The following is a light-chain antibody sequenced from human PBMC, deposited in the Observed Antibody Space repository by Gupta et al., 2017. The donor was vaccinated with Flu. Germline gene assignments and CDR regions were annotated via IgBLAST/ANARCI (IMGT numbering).Light chain of an antibody. CDR3: MQGSRWPWT. J-gene: IGKJ1*01. Sequence: DAVMTQSSLSLPVTLGQPDSISCRSSQSLVYSDGNISLHWFQQRPGQTPMRLIYQASHRDSGVPSRFSGSCSGTDFTLKISRVEAEDVGVYYCMQGSRWPWTFGQGTKVEIK. CDR1: QSLVYSDGNIS. CDR2: QAS. V-gene: IGKV2-30*01.